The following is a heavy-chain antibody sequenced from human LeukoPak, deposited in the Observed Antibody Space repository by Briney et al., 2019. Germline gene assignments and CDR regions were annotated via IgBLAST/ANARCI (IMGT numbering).Heavy chain of an antibody. CDR2: IGITSEYI. CDR1: GFTITAYA. D-gene: IGHD4-17*01. Sequence: GGSLRLSCAASGFTITAYAMSWVRLSPGKGLEWVSGIGITSEYIHYADSVKGRFTISRDNSKNTVYLEMSSLRAEDAAVYYCAKDPNGDYVGAFDTWGQGTMVIVSS. J-gene: IGHJ3*02. CDR3: AKDPNGDYVGAFDT. V-gene: IGHV3-23*01.